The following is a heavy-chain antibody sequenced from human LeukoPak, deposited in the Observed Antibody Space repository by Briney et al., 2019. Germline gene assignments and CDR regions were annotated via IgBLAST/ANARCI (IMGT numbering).Heavy chain of an antibody. V-gene: IGHV3-48*02. J-gene: IGHJ4*02. Sequence: GGSLRLSCATSGFSFSTYSMNWVRQAPGKGLEWVSYIYSSGTTIYYADSVKGRFTISRDNAKNSLYLQMNSLRDEDTAVYYCARDPHALDYWDQGTLVTVSS. CDR1: GFSFSTYS. CDR3: ARDPHALDY. CDR2: IYSSGTTI.